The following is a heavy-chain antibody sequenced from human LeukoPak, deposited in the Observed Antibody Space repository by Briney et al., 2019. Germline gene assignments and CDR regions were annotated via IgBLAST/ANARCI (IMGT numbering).Heavy chain of an antibody. CDR3: ARSPQGGANREYFQH. CDR2: IYPRDSDT. V-gene: IGHV5-51*01. Sequence: GESLKISCKGSGYSFTSYWIGWVRQMPGKGLEWMGIIYPRDSDTRYSPSFQRQVTISADKSISTAYLQWSSLKASDTAMYYCARSPQGGANREYFQHWGQGTLVTVSS. J-gene: IGHJ1*01. CDR1: GYSFTSYW. D-gene: IGHD4/OR15-4a*01.